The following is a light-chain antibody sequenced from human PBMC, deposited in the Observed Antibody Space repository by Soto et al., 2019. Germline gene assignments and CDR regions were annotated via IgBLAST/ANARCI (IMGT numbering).Light chain of an antibody. CDR1: QSISDT. Sequence: VMAQSPATLSVSPGGRATLSCRASQSISDTLAWYQQKPGQAPRLLIHGASTRATGFPARFSGSGSGTDFTLTISSLEPEDFAVYYCQQRSNWPRTFGQGTKVDIK. CDR3: QQRSNWPRT. CDR2: GAS. V-gene: IGKV3-15*01. J-gene: IGKJ1*01.